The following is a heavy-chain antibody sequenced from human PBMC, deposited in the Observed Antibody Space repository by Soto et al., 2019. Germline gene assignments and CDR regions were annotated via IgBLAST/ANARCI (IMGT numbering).Heavy chain of an antibody. CDR2: IFYSGST. J-gene: IGHJ4*02. Sequence: SETLSLTCTVSGGSISSYSWSWIRQPPGKGLEWIGYIFYSGSTNYNPSLKSRVTISLETSRSQFSLRLSSVSAADTAVYYCARGVTLVRGVIHTPYFDYWGQGALVTVS. CDR3: ARGVTLVRGVIHTPYFDY. CDR1: GGSISSYS. D-gene: IGHD3-10*01. V-gene: IGHV4-59*08.